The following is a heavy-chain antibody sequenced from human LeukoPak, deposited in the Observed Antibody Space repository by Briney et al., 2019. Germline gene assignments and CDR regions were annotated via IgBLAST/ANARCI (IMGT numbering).Heavy chain of an antibody. J-gene: IGHJ3*02. D-gene: IGHD3-3*01. V-gene: IGHV3-30*04. Sequence: GGSLRLSCAASEFTFSSYAMHWVRQAPGKGLEWVAVISYDGSNKYYADSVKGRFTISRDNSKNTLYLQMNSLRAEDTAVYYCARNRYYDFWSGSVRDDAFDIWGQGTMVTVSS. CDR3: ARNRYYDFWSGSVRDDAFDI. CDR1: EFTFSSYA. CDR2: ISYDGSNK.